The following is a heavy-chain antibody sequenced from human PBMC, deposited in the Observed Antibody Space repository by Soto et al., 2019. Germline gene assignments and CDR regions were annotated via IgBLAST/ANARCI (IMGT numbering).Heavy chain of an antibody. Sequence: PSETLSLTCTVSGGSISSSGYYWGWIRQPPGKGLEWIGSIYYSGSTYYNPSLKSRVTISVDTSKNQFSLKLSSVTAADTAVYYCARLWGYYGSGSDDYWGQGTLVTVSS. CDR2: IYYSGST. CDR1: GGSISSSGYY. CDR3: ARLWGYYGSGSDDY. D-gene: IGHD3-10*01. J-gene: IGHJ4*02. V-gene: IGHV4-39*01.